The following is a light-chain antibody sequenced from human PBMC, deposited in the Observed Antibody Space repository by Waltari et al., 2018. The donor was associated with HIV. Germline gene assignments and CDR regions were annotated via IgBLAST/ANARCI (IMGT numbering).Light chain of an antibody. CDR3: SSYTSKSTVI. Sequence: QSALSQPASVSGSPGQSTTISCNGTSSDVGGYDYVSWYQLHPGKAPKLLIYDVTNRPSGVSNRFSGSKSGNTASLTISGLQLEDEADYYCSSYTSKSTVIIGGGTKLTVL. J-gene: IGLJ2*01. CDR2: DVT. V-gene: IGLV2-14*03. CDR1: SSDVGGYDY.